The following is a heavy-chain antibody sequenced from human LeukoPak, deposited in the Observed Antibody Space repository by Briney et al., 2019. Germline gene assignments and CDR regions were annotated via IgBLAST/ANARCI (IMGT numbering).Heavy chain of an antibody. V-gene: IGHV3-30*04. J-gene: IGHJ4*02. D-gene: IGHD1-1*01. CDR1: GFTFHTYN. CDR3: ARDRVQFWHSVGMFAV. CDR2: FSYDGKHI. Sequence: PGGSLRLSCEASGFTFHTYNMFWVRQAPGKRLESVAVFSYDGKHIDYAASVQGRFIISRDITRNTLHLDMSNLRDEDTAVYYCARDRVQFWHSVGMFAVWAKGALVPVSS.